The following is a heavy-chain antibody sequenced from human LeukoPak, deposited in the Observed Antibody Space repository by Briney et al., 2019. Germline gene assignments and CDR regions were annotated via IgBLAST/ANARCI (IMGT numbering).Heavy chain of an antibody. J-gene: IGHJ4*02. D-gene: IGHD6-13*01. V-gene: IGHV4-34*01. CDR1: GGSFSGHY. CDR3: ARGRYVTTRGGAAAGFLDY. CDR2: INHGGST. Sequence: SETLSLTCAVSGGSFSGHYWNWIRQPPGKGLEWIGEINHGGSTNYNPSLKSRVTISVDTPQNQFSLRLSSVTAADTAVYYCARGRYVTTRGGAAAGFLDYWGQGTLVTVST.